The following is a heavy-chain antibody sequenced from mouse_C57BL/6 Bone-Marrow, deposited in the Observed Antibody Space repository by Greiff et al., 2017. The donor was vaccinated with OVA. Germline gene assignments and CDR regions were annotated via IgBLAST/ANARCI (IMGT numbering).Heavy chain of an antibody. CDR3: ARGPFYYGNYVPLYAMDY. CDR1: GIDFSRYW. Sequence: EVKLVESGGGLVQPGGSLKLSCAASGIDFSRYWMSWVRRAPGKGLEWIGEINPDSSTINYAPSLKDKFIISRDNAKNTLYLQMSKVRSDDTALYYCARGPFYYGNYVPLYAMDYWGQGTSVTVSS. J-gene: IGHJ4*01. CDR2: INPDSSTI. V-gene: IGHV4-1*01. D-gene: IGHD2-1*01.